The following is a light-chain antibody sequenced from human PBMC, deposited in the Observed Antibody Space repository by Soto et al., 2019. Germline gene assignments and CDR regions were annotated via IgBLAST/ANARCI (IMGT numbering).Light chain of an antibody. V-gene: IGKV3-15*01. CDR2: CAS. CDR1: QSVSGGY. J-gene: IGKJ5*01. CDR3: QQYNHWPPIT. Sequence: EIVLTQPPGTLPLSPGESATLSCRAIQSVSGGYLAWYQCKPGQAPRLLFYCASIRATGVPARFSGSGSGTDFTLTISSLRSEDSAVYYCQQYNHWPPITFGQGTRLEIK.